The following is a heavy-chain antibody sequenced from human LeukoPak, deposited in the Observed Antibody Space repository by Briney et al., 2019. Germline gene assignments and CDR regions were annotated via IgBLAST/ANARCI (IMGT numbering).Heavy chain of an antibody. J-gene: IGHJ4*02. CDR1: GGSISSYY. CDR2: IYYSGST. Sequence: SETLSLTCTVSGGSISSYYWSWIRQPPGKGLEWIGYIYYSGSTNYDPSLKSRVTISVDTSKNQFSLKLSSVTAADTAVYYCARHGYGDYGLDYFDYWGQGTLVTVSS. V-gene: IGHV4-59*08. D-gene: IGHD4-17*01. CDR3: ARHGYGDYGLDYFDY.